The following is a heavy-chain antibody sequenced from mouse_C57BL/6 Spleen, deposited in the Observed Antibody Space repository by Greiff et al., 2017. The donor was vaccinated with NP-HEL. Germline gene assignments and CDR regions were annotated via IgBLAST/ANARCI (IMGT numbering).Heavy chain of an antibody. CDR2: ISYDGSN. Sequence: EVQLQQSGPGLVKPSQSLSLTCSVTGYSITSGYYWNWIRQFPGNKLEWMGYISYDGSNNYNPSLKNRISFTRDTSKNQFFLKLNSVTTEDTATYYCARDPLYYGYDGNAMDYWGQGTSVTVSS. CDR1: GYSITSGYY. J-gene: IGHJ4*01. D-gene: IGHD2-2*01. CDR3: ARDPLYYGYDGNAMDY. V-gene: IGHV3-6*01.